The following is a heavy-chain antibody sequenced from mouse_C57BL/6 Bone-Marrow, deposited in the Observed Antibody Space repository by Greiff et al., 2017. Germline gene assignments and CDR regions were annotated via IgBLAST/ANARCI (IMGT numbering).Heavy chain of an antibody. CDR2: ISYSGST. J-gene: IGHJ1*03. V-gene: IGHV3-8*01. D-gene: IGHD1-1*01. CDR3: ARGGTTVPSYWYFDV. Sequence: EVMLVESGPGLAKPSQTLSLTCSVTGYSITSDYWNWIRKFPGNKLEYMGYISYSGSTYYNPSLKRRLSITRDTSKNQYYLQLNSVTTEDTATYYCARGGTTVPSYWYFDVWGTGTTVTVSA. CDR1: GYSITSDY.